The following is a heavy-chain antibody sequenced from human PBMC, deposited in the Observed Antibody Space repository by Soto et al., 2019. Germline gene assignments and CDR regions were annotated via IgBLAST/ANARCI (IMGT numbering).Heavy chain of an antibody. CDR1: GFTFSSYS. CDR2: ISSSSSYI. Sequence: EVQLVESGGGLVKPGGSLRLSCAASGFTFSSYSMNWVRQAPGKGLEWVSSISSSSSYIYYADSVKGRFTISRDNAKNSLYLQMNSLRAEDTAVYYCARDRGSYSGSYYINDYWGQGTLVTVSS. V-gene: IGHV3-21*01. D-gene: IGHD1-26*01. J-gene: IGHJ4*02. CDR3: ARDRGSYSGSYYINDY.